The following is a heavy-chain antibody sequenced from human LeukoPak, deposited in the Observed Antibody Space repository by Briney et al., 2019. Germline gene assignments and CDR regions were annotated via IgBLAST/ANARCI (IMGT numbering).Heavy chain of an antibody. CDR3: ARRFGRTTDY. V-gene: IGHV5-51*01. CDR2: IYPGDSDT. Sequence: GESLKISCKGSGYTFTNYWIAWVRQMPGKGLEWMGTIYPGDSDTRYSSSFQGQVTISADKSTSTAYLQWSSLKASDTAMYYCARRFGRTTDYWGQGTLVTVSS. CDR1: GYTFTNYW. J-gene: IGHJ4*02. D-gene: IGHD1-1*01.